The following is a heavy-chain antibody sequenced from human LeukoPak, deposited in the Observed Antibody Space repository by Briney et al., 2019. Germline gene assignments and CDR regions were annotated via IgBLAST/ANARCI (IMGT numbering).Heavy chain of an antibody. CDR2: ISAYNGHT. J-gene: IGHJ3*02. Sequence: ASVKVSCKASGYTFTSNGISWVRQAPGQGLEWTGWISAYNGHTNYAQKLQGRVTMTTDTSTSTAYMELRSLRSDDTAVYYCARAGWWELPRYAFDIWGQGTMVTVSS. V-gene: IGHV1-18*01. D-gene: IGHD1-26*01. CDR3: ARAGWWELPRYAFDI. CDR1: GYTFTSNG.